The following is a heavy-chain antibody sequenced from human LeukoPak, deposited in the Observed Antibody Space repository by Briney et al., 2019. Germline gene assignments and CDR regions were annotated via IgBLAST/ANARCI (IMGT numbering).Heavy chain of an antibody. Sequence: SETLSLTCSVSGDSVSRSDSYWDWIRQPPGKGLEWIGTIYYSGRTYYSPSLKSRDTLSVDTSSNQFSLNLRSVTAADTAVYYCARRRYYDGSGYLEWGQGTLLSVS. CDR3: ARRRYYDGSGYLE. V-gene: IGHV4-39*01. J-gene: IGHJ1*01. CDR1: GDSVSRSDSY. CDR2: IYYSGRT. D-gene: IGHD3-22*01.